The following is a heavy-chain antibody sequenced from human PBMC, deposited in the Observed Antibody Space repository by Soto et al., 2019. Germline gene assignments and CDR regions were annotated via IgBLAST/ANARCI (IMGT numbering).Heavy chain of an antibody. CDR3: ARARHLPPVYFDY. V-gene: IGHV3-11*05. Sequence: GGSLRLSCAASGFTFSDYYMSWIRQAPGKGLEWVSYISSSSSYTNYADSVKGRFTISRDNAKNSLYLQMNSLRAEDTAVYYCARARHLPPVYFDYWGQGTLVTVSS. CDR2: ISSSSSYT. CDR1: GFTFSDYY. J-gene: IGHJ4*02.